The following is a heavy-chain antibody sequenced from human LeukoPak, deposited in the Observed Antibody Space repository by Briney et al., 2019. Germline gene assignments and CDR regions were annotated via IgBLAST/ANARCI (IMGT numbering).Heavy chain of an antibody. CDR2: ISGSGGST. J-gene: IGHJ4*02. Sequence: GGSLRLSCAASGFTFSSYAMSWVRQAPGKGLEWVSAISGSGGSTNYADSVKGRFTISRDNSKNTLYLQMNSLRAEDTAVYYCARAYYYDSSGYYPLDYWGQGTLVTVSS. D-gene: IGHD3-22*01. CDR1: GFTFSSYA. CDR3: ARAYYYDSSGYYPLDY. V-gene: IGHV3-23*01.